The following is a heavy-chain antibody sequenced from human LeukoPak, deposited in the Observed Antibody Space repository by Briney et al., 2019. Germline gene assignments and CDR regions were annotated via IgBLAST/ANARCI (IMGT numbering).Heavy chain of an antibody. CDR3: ANRNGGIVGAPSWFDP. V-gene: IGHV1-69*13. Sequence: SVKVSCKASGGTFSSYAISWVRQAPGQGLEWMGGIIPIFGTANYAQKFQGRVTITADESTSTAYMELSSLRSEDTAVYYCANRNGGIVGAPSWFDPWGQGTLVTVSS. CDR1: GGTFSSYA. CDR2: IIPIFGTA. D-gene: IGHD1-26*01. J-gene: IGHJ5*02.